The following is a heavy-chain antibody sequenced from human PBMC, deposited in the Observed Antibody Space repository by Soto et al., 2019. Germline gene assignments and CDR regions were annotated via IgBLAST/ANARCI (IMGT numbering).Heavy chain of an antibody. CDR1: GFTFSSYA. CDR3: ARHYFESTVYSAFDY. J-gene: IGHJ4*02. V-gene: IGHV3-23*01. Sequence: GGSLRLSCAASGFTFSSYAMSWVRQAPGKGLEWVSAISGSGSGSSTSYADSVKGRFTISRDNSKNTLYLQMNSLRAEDTAVYYCARHYFESTVYSAFDYWGQGSLVTVSS. CDR2: ISGSGSGSST. D-gene: IGHD3-22*01.